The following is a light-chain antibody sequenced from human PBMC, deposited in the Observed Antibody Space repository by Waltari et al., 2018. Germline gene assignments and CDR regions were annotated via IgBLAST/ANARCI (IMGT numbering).Light chain of an antibody. CDR1: QGISSS. V-gene: IGKV1-12*01. CDR3: QQAKSFPRT. J-gene: IGKJ3*01. CDR2: AAS. Sequence: DIQMTQFPSSVSASVRDRVTITCRASQGISSSLAWYQQKPGKVPNLLIYAASSLQSGVPSRSSGSGSGTDFTLTISSLQPEDSATYYCQQAKSFPRTFGPGTKGDIK.